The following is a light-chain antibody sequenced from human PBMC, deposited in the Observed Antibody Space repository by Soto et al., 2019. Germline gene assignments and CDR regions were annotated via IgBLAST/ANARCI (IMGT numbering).Light chain of an antibody. V-gene: IGKV3-20*01. CDR3: QQYGSSLYT. CDR1: QSVSSSY. J-gene: IGKJ2*01. Sequence: EIVLTQSPGTLSLSPGERATISCRASQSVSSSYLAWYQQKPGQAPRLLIYGASSRATGISDRFSGSGSGTDFTLTISRLEPEDFAVYYCQQYGSSLYTFGQGTKVDIK. CDR2: GAS.